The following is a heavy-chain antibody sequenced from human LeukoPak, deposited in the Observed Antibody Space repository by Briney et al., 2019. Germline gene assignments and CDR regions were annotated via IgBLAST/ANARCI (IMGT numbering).Heavy chain of an antibody. CDR2: ISYSGST. V-gene: IGHV4-61*08. D-gene: IGHD6-19*01. CDR1: GGSISSGGYY. Sequence: SETLSLTCTVSGGSISSGGYYWSWIRQPPGKGLEWVGYISYSGSTNYNPSLKSRVTISVDTSKNQFSLKLSSVTAADTAIYYCARDGRAGSLFAYWGRGTLVTVSS. J-gene: IGHJ4*02. CDR3: ARDGRAGSLFAY.